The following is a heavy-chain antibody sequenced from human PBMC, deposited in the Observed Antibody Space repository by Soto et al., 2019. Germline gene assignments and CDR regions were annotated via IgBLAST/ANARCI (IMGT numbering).Heavy chain of an antibody. J-gene: IGHJ4*02. CDR3: ARMNGSGSYFSYYFDY. Sequence: PSETLSLTCTVSGGSISSGGYYWSWIRQHLGKGLEWIGYIYYSGSTYYNPSLKSRVTISVDTSKNQFSLKLSSVTAADTAVYYCARMNGSGSYFSYYFDYWGQGTLVTVSS. D-gene: IGHD3-10*01. CDR2: IYYSGST. V-gene: IGHV4-31*03. CDR1: GGSISSGGYY.